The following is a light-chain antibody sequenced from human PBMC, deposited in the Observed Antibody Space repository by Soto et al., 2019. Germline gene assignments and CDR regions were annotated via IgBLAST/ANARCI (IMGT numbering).Light chain of an antibody. CDR2: WAS. CDR3: QQFYSAPYT. CDR1: QTILYSSNNKNY. J-gene: IGKJ2*01. Sequence: DIVMTQSPDSLAVSLGERDTITCKSSQTILYSSNNKNYLAWYQQQPGQPPKLLIYWASTRESGVPDRFSASGSGTDFSLTISSLQAEDVAVYYCQQFYSAPYTFGQGTKLEIK. V-gene: IGKV4-1*01.